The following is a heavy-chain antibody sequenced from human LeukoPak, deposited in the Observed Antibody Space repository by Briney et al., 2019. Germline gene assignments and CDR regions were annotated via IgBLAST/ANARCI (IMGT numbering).Heavy chain of an antibody. D-gene: IGHD3-3*01. V-gene: IGHV4-34*01. CDR1: GFTFSDYY. CDR3: ARGDFWSGYCY. Sequence: GSLRLSCAASGFTFSDYYMSWIRQPPGKGLEWIGEINHSGSTNYNPSLKSRVTISVDTSKNQFSLKLSSVTAADTAVYYCARGDFWSGYCYWGQGTLVTVSS. J-gene: IGHJ4*02. CDR2: INHSGST.